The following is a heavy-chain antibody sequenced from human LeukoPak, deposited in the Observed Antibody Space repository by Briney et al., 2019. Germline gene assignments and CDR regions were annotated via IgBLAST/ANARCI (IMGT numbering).Heavy chain of an antibody. V-gene: IGHV1-2*02. D-gene: IGHD3-10*01. Sequence: ASVKVSCKASGYTFTGYYMHWVRQAPGQGLEWMGWINPNSGGTNYAQKFQGRVTMTRDTSISTAYMELSRLRSDDAAVYYCAREWSWFGDHEGYFDYWRQGTLVTVSS. CDR1: GYTFTGYY. CDR3: AREWSWFGDHEGYFDY. J-gene: IGHJ4*02. CDR2: INPNSGGT.